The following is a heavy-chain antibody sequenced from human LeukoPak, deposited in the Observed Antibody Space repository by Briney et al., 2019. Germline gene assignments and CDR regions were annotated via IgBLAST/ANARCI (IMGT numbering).Heavy chain of an antibody. J-gene: IGHJ4*02. CDR2: ISSSSSTI. CDR3: ARDTIFGVVRY. V-gene: IGHV3-48*01. D-gene: IGHD3-3*01. Sequence: GGSLRLSCAASGFTFSSYSMNWVRQAPGKGLEWVSYISSSSSTIYYADSVKGLFTISRDNAKNSLYLQMNSLRAEDTAVYYCARDTIFGVVRYWGQGTLVTVSS. CDR1: GFTFSSYS.